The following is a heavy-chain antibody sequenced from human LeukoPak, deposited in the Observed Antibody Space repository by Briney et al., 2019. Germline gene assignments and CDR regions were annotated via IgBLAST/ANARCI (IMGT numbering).Heavy chain of an antibody. CDR3: ARVRYCSSITCRGAFDI. CDR1: GFTFSDHY. Sequence: GGSLRLSCAASGFTFSDHYMDWVRQAPGKGLEWVGRTRNKANSYTTEYAASVKGRFTISRDDSKKSLYLQMNSLKTEDTAVYYCARVRYCSSITCRGAFDIWGQGTMVTVSS. CDR2: TRNKANSYTT. D-gene: IGHD2-2*01. V-gene: IGHV3-72*01. J-gene: IGHJ3*02.